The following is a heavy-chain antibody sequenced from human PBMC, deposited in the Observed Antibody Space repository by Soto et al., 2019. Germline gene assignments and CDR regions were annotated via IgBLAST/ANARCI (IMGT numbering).Heavy chain of an antibody. CDR3: ARDGGIALTTFDF. CDR1: GDSVSDNTAA. CDR2: TYYRSRWYN. D-gene: IGHD4-17*01. V-gene: IGHV6-1*01. J-gene: IGHJ4*02. Sequence: PSQTLSLTCAISGDSVSDNTAAWNWIRQSPSRGLEWLGRTYYRSRWYNDYAISVRSRIIINPDTSKNQFSLQLNSVTPEDTAVYYCARDGGIALTTFDFWGQGSLVTVS.